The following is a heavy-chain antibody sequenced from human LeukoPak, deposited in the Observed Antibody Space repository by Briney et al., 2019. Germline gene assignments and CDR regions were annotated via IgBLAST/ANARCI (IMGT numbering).Heavy chain of an antibody. CDR2: IGTSGSIM. Sequence: GGSLRLSCVASGFIFSRYEMNWVRQAPGKGLEWLSYIGTSGSIMSYADSVKGRFTISRDNAKNSLYLQMNSLRAEDTAVYYCARAWLYCSSTSCYQRDYYGMDVWGKGTTVTVSS. V-gene: IGHV3-48*03. CDR1: GFIFSRYE. CDR3: ARAWLYCSSTSCYQRDYYGMDV. J-gene: IGHJ6*04. D-gene: IGHD2-2*01.